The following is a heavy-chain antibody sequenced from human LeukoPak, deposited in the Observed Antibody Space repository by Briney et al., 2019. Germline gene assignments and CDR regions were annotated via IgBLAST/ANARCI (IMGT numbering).Heavy chain of an antibody. CDR3: ARVPNYYYYYMDV. CDR2: VTLIFGTA. J-gene: IGHJ6*03. CDR1: GGTFSSYA. Sequence: SVKVSCEASGGTFSSYAISWVRQAPGQGLEWMGGVTLIFGTANYAQKFQGRVTISPDESTSTASMELSSLRSEDTAVYYCARVPNYYYYYMDVWGKGTTVTVSS. V-gene: IGHV1-69*13.